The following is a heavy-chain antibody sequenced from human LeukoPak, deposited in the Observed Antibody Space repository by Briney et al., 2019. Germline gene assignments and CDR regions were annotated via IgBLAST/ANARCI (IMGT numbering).Heavy chain of an antibody. Sequence: GGSLRLSCAASGFTFNTYAMHWVRQAPGKGLEWVSVIYSGGSTYYADSVKGRFTISRDNSKNTLYLQMNSLRAEDTAVYYCTGGLDPFDYWGQGTLVTASS. V-gene: IGHV3-66*01. CDR1: GFTFNTYA. D-gene: IGHD4-23*01. CDR2: IYSGGST. CDR3: TGGLDPFDY. J-gene: IGHJ4*02.